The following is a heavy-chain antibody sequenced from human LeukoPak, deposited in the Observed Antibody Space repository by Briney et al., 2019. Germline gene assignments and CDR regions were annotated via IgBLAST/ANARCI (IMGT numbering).Heavy chain of an antibody. CDR1: GFTFDDYA. J-gene: IGHJ6*04. D-gene: IGHD3-16*01. CDR2: ISWDGGST. V-gene: IGHV3-43D*04. CDR3: AKDFTAEYVWGSYSYGYYGVDV. Sequence: GGSLRLSCAASGFTFDDYAMHWVRQAPGKGLEWVSLISWDGGSTYYADSVKGRFTISRDNSKNSLYLQMNSLRAEDTALYYCAKDFTAEYVWGSYSYGYYGVDVWGKGTTVTVSS.